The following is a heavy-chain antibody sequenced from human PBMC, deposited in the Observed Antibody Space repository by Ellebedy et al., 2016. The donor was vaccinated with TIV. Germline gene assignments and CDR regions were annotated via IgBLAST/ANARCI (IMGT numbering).Heavy chain of an antibody. V-gene: IGHV4-34*01. CDR3: ARGDAVAGPPFDS. J-gene: IGHJ4*02. CDR1: GGSFSGYY. D-gene: IGHD6-19*01. Sequence: MPSETLSLTCAAYGGSFSGYYWSWIRQPPGKGLEWIGEINHSGSTNYNPSLKSRVTVSVDTSKNQISLKLTPVTAADTAVYYCARGDAVAGPPFDSWGQGTLVTVSS. CDR2: INHSGST.